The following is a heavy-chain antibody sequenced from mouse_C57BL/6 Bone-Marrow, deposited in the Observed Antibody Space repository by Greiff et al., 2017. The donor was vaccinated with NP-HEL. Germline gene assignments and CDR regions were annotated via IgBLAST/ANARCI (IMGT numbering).Heavy chain of an antibody. CDR1: GFTFSDYY. Sequence: DVKLVESGGGLVQPGGSLKLSCAASGFTFSDYYMYWVRQTPEKRLEWVAYISNGGGSTYYPDTVKGRFTISRDNAKNTLYLQMSRLKSEDTAMYYCARLYYDYDGAFAYWGQGTLVTVSA. CDR2: ISNGGGST. CDR3: ARLYYDYDGAFAY. V-gene: IGHV5-12*01. D-gene: IGHD2-4*01. J-gene: IGHJ3*01.